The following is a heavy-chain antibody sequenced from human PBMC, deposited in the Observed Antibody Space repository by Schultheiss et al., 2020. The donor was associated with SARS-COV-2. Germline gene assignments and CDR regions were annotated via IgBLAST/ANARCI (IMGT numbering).Heavy chain of an antibody. V-gene: IGHV4-59*08. CDR2: IYYSGST. Sequence: SETLSLTCTVSGGSTSSYYWSWIRQPPGKGLEWIGYIYYSGSTNYNPSLKSRVTISVDTSKNQFSLKLSSVTAADTAVYYCAGGFDSLYYYYYYMDVWGKGTTVTVSS. CDR3: AGGFDSLYYYYYYMDV. CDR1: GGSTSSYY. D-gene: IGHD3-9*01. J-gene: IGHJ6*03.